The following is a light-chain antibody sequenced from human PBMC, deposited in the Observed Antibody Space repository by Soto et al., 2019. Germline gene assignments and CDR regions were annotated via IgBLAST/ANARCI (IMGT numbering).Light chain of an antibody. CDR2: DAS. V-gene: IGKV3-11*01. Sequence: EIVLTQSPATLSLSPGERATLSCRASQSVSSYLAWYQQKPGQAPRLLIYDASTRATGIPARFSGSGSGTDFTLTISSLEPADFAVYYCQQRSNWPRTFVQGTKLEIK. J-gene: IGKJ2*01. CDR1: QSVSSY. CDR3: QQRSNWPRT.